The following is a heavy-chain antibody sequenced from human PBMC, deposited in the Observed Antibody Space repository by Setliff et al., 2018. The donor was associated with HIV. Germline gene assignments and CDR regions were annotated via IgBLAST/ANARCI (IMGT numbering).Heavy chain of an antibody. CDR1: GYTFTAFY. D-gene: IGHD3-22*01. CDR2: IHPNSGGT. J-gene: IGHJ4*02. V-gene: IGHV1-2*06. CDR3: AREERYYDGKGALDY. Sequence: GASVKVSCKTSGYTFTAFYIHWVRQAPGQGLEWMGRIHPNSGGTASPQKFQGRVTMTRDTSITTAYMELSSLISDDTAVYYCAREERYYDGKGALDYWGQGMLVTVSS.